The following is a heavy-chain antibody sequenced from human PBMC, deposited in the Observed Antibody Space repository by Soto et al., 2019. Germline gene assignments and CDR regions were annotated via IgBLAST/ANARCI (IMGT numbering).Heavy chain of an antibody. CDR2: IKGDGSSL. J-gene: IGHJ6*02. CDR1: GFSFSTYW. CDR3: ERGLKNYYGVDV. Sequence: GGSLRLCCAASGFSFSTYWVDWFRQVPGKGLVWVSRIKGDGSSLTYADSVKGRFTISRANVENTVYLHMGSLRADDTAVYSCERGLKNYYGVDVWGQGTSVTVSS. V-gene: IGHV3-74*01.